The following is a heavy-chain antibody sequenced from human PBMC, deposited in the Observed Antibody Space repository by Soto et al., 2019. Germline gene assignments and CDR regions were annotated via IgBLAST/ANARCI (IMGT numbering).Heavy chain of an antibody. CDR3: LARVATIRYFDY. Sequence: QVQLVESGGGVVQPGRSLRLSCAASGFTFSSYGMHWVRQAPGKGLEWVAVISYDGSNKYYADSVKGRFTISRDNSKNTLYLQMNSLRAEDTAVYYCLARVATIRYFDYRGQGTLVTVSS. J-gene: IGHJ4*02. V-gene: IGHV3-30*03. CDR1: GFTFSSYG. CDR2: ISYDGSNK. D-gene: IGHD5-12*01.